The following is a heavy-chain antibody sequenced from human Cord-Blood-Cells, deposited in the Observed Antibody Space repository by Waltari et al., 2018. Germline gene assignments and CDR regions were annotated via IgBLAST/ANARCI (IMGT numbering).Heavy chain of an antibody. D-gene: IGHD2-2*01. CDR3: ARADIVVVPAAPIYYYYGMDV. CDR2: IIPIFGTA. J-gene: IGHJ6*02. Sequence: QVQLVQSGAEVKKPGSSVKVSCKASGGTFSSYAISWVRQAPGQGLEGMGGIIPIFGTANYAQKVQGRVTMTADESTSTAYMELSSLRSEDTAVYYCARADIVVVPAAPIYYYYGMDVWGQGTTVTVSS. V-gene: IGHV1-69*01. CDR1: GGTFSSYA.